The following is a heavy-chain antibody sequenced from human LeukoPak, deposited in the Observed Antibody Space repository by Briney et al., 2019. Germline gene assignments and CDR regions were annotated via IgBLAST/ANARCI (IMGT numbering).Heavy chain of an antibody. D-gene: IGHD3-22*01. CDR3: ARVYYYDSSPSFDP. CDR2: ISAYNGNT. Sequence: GASVKVSCKPSRYTFTSYVISWVRQAPGQGLAWMGWISAYNGNTNYAQKLKGRVTMTTDTSTRTAYMELRCLRSDDAAVYYCARVYYYDSSPSFDPWGQGTLVTVSS. J-gene: IGHJ5*02. V-gene: IGHV1-18*01. CDR1: RYTFTSYV.